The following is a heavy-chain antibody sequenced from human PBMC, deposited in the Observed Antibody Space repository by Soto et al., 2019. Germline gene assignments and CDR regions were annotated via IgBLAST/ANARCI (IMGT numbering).Heavy chain of an antibody. CDR2: ISSSSSYI. J-gene: IGHJ4*02. V-gene: IGHV3-21*01. CDR3: ASHPFAAAGTHW. D-gene: IGHD6-13*01. CDR1: GFTFSSYS. Sequence: VGSLRLSCAASGFTFSSYSMNWARQAPGKGLEWVSSISSSSSYIYYADSVKGRFTISRDNAKNSLYLQMNSLRAEDTAVYYCASHPFAAAGTHWWGQGTLVTVSS.